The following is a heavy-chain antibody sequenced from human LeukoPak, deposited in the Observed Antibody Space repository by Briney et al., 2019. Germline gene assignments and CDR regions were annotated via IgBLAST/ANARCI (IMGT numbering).Heavy chain of an antibody. CDR3: ARHDSSGYYN. J-gene: IGHJ4*02. D-gene: IGHD3-22*01. CDR2: IYHSGST. Sequence: SGTLSLTCAVSGGSISSSNWWSWVRQPPGKGLEWIGEIYHSGSTNYSPSLKSRVTISLDTSKNQFSLKLISVTAADTAVYYCARHDSSGYYNWGQGMLVTVSS. CDR1: GGSISSSNW. V-gene: IGHV4-4*02.